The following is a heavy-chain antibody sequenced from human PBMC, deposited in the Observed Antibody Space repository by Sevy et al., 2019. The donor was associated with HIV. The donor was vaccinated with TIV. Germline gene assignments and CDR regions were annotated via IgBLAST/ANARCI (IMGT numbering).Heavy chain of an antibody. Sequence: ASVKVSCKVSGKSLTAFSMHWVRQAPGKGLEWMGSFDPEDGETIYAQKLQGRLTMTEDTSTDTAYMELSRLRSEDTAVYYCATTKDYYETSGSAFDYWGQGTLVTVSS. J-gene: IGHJ4*02. CDR1: GKSLTAFS. D-gene: IGHD3-22*01. CDR3: ATTKDYYETSGSAFDY. CDR2: FDPEDGET. V-gene: IGHV1-24*01.